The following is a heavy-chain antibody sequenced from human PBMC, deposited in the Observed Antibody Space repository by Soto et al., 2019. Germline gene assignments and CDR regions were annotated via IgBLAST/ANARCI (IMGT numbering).Heavy chain of an antibody. D-gene: IGHD3-22*01. J-gene: IGHJ4*02. Sequence: VKVSCKVSGYTLTELSMHWVRQAPGKGLEWMGGFDPEDGETIYAQKFQGRVTMTEDTSTDTAYMELSSLRSEDTAVYYCATGYYYDSSSPRDYFDYWGQGTLVTVSS. CDR2: FDPEDGET. CDR3: ATGYYYDSSSPRDYFDY. CDR1: GYTLTELS. V-gene: IGHV1-24*01.